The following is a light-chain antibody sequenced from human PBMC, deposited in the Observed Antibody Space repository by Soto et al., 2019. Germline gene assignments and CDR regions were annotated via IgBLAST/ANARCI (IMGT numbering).Light chain of an antibody. CDR2: WAS. V-gene: IGKV4-1*01. Sequence: DIVLTQSPDSLAVSLGERATINCKSSQNVLHNSNNKHYLTWYQQKPGQPPKLLIYWASTRASGVPDRFSGSGSGKDCTLTISDLQAEDAAVYNCKQYYRSPPMFSFGRGTELQIK. CDR1: QNVLHNSNNKHY. J-gene: IGKJ2*01. CDR3: KQYYRSPPMFS.